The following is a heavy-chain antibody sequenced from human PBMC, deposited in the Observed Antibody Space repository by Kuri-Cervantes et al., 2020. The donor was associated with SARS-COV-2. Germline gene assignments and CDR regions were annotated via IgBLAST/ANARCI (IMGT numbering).Heavy chain of an antibody. Sequence: GSLRLSCAVYGGSFSGYYWSWIRQPPGKGLEWIGEINHSGSTNYNPSLKSRVTISVDTSKNQFSLKLSSVTAADTALYYCARITGLFGSEGWGQGTMVTVSS. V-gene: IGHV4-34*01. CDR1: GGSFSGYY. J-gene: IGHJ3*01. CDR2: INHSGST. D-gene: IGHD3-16*01. CDR3: ARITGLFGSEG.